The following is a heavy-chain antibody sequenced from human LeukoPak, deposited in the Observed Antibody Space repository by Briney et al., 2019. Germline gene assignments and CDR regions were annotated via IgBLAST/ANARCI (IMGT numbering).Heavy chain of an antibody. CDR1: EFAFSYYN. CDR2: ISDSGSTA. J-gene: IGHJ4*02. Sequence: GGSLRLSCAASEFAFSYYNLNWVRQAPGKGLEWVSVISDSGSTAYYADSVKGRFTISRDNSKNTLYQQMNSLRAEDTAVYYCAKVAMGADFDYWGQGTLVTVSS. V-gene: IGHV3-23*01. CDR3: AKVAMGADFDY. D-gene: IGHD1-26*01.